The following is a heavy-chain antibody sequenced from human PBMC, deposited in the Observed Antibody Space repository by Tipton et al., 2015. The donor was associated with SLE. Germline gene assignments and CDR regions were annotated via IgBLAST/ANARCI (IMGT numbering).Heavy chain of an antibody. CDR1: GGSISSSNW. Sequence: TLSLTCAVSGGSISSSNWWSWVRQPPGKGLEWIGEINHSGSTNYNPSLKSRVTISVDTSKNQFSLKLSSVTAADTAVYYCARGGYCSGGSCSWFDPWGQGTLVTVSS. D-gene: IGHD2-15*01. CDR2: INHSGST. V-gene: IGHV4-4*02. J-gene: IGHJ5*02. CDR3: ARGGYCSGGSCSWFDP.